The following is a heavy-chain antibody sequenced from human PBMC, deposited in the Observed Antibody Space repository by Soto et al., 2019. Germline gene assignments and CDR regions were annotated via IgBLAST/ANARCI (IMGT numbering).Heavy chain of an antibody. CDR3: ARGVSAGVDY. Sequence: ASVKVSCKAAGYSFTSLDINWVRQTAGQGLEWMGWMQPSTGRTGYAQKFQGRVTMTRDTSINTAYMELTTLTSDDTAFYYCARGVSAGVDYWGQGTLVTVSS. V-gene: IGHV1-8*01. CDR1: GYSFTSLD. D-gene: IGHD1-26*01. J-gene: IGHJ4*02. CDR2: MQPSTGRT.